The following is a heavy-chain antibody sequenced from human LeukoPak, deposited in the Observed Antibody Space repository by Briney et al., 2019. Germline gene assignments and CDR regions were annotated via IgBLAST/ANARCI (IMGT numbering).Heavy chain of an antibody. Sequence: SETLSLTCAVYGGSFSGYYWSWIRQPPGKGLEWIGEINHSGSTNYNPSLKSRVTISVDTSKNQFSLKLSSVTAADTAVHYCARERMYYYDSSGHFDYWGQGTLVTVSS. CDR2: INHSGST. J-gene: IGHJ4*02. D-gene: IGHD3-22*01. CDR1: GGSFSGYY. V-gene: IGHV4-34*01. CDR3: ARERMYYYDSSGHFDY.